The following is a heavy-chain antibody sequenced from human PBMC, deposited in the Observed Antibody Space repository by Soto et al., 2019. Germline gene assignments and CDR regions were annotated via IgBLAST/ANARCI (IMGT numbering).Heavy chain of an antibody. CDR3: ARALNPTAVTTYDY. J-gene: IGHJ4*02. CDR2: INPIGGST. CDR1: GYTFTSYY. D-gene: IGHD4-17*01. Sequence: QVQLVQSGAEVKKPGASVKVSCKASGYTFTSYYMHWVRQAPGQGIGWMGIINPIGGSTSYAQKFQGRVTMTRDTSTSTVYMELSSLRSEDTAVYYCARALNPTAVTTYDYWGQGTLVTVSS. V-gene: IGHV1-46*01.